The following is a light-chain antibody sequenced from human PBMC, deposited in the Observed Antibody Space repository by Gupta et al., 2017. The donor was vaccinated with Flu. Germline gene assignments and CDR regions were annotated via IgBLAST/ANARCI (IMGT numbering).Light chain of an antibody. CDR1: QSIGGY. CDR2: AAS. Sequence: PSSLSASVGDRVTITCRAVQSIGGYLNSYQQKPGKAPNLLIYAASTVHSGVPSRFSGSASGTDFTLTISVLQPEDFGTYYCQESDRTPSTFGQGTTVDIK. J-gene: IGKJ1*01. V-gene: IGKV1-39*01. CDR3: QESDRTPST.